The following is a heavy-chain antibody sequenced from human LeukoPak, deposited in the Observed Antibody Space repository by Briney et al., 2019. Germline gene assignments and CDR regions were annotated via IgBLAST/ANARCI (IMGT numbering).Heavy chain of an antibody. V-gene: IGHV3-7*01. Sequence: PGGSLRLSCEGSGLTFSDYWMNWVRQAPGKGQEWVANIKNDGSETNYVDSVKGRFTISRDNARNSLYLQMNSLRAEDTAVYYCMGGMGWLSDYWGRGTLVTVSS. CDR2: IKNDGSET. CDR3: MGGMGWLSDY. D-gene: IGHD6-19*01. J-gene: IGHJ4*02. CDR1: GLTFSDYW.